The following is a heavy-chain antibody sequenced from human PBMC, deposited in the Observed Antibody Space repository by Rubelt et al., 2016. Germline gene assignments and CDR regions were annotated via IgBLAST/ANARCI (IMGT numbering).Heavy chain of an antibody. J-gene: IGHJ4*02. V-gene: IGHV1-3*01. CDR2: INAGNGNT. CDR1: GYTFTSYA. D-gene: IGHD3-10*01. CDR3: ARGGLSELLWFGESRIDY. Sequence: QVQLVQSGAEVKKPGASVKVSCKASGYTFTSYAMHWVRQAPGQRLEWMGWINAGNGNTKYSQKFPGSVTITRDPSASTAYMELSSLRSEDTAVYYCARGGLSELLWFGESRIDYWGQGTLVTVSS.